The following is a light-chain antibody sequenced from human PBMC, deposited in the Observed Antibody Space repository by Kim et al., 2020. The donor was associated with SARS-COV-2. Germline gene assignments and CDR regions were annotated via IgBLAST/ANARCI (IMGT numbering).Light chain of an antibody. CDR1: QTITTY. Sequence: EVVGDRVTNTCRASQTITTYLIWYQQKPGKAPNLLIYGASTLQPGVPSRFSGSGSGTDFTLTISNVQPEDVATYYCQQSDRPPLTFGGGTKVDIK. CDR3: QQSDRPPLT. J-gene: IGKJ4*01. V-gene: IGKV1-39*01. CDR2: GAS.